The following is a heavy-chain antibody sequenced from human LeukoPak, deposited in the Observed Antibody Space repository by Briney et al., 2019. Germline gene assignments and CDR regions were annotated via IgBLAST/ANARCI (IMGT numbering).Heavy chain of an antibody. J-gene: IGHJ5*01. CDR2: IRRKAYGGTP. CDR1: GFNFGDYA. CDR3: ARAADLGS. V-gene: IGHV3-49*04. Sequence: GGSLRLSCTASGFNFGDYAMSWVRQAPGKGLEWLGFIRRKAYGGTPQHAASLEGRFTISRDDSKSIAYLQMNSLKTEDTAVYYCARAADLGSWGQGTLVTVSS.